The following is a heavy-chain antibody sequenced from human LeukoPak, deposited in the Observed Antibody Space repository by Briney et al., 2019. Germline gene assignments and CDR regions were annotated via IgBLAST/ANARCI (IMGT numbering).Heavy chain of an antibody. J-gene: IGHJ1*01. D-gene: IGHD6-19*01. CDR1: GFTFSSYS. Sequence: PGGSLRLSCAASGFTFSSYSMNWIRQPPGKGLEWIGYIYYSGSTYYNPSLKSRVTISVDTSKNQFSLKLSSVTAADTAVYYCATNGWYCLDHWGQGALVTVSS. CDR2: IYYSGST. CDR3: ATNGWYCLDH. V-gene: IGHV4-59*06.